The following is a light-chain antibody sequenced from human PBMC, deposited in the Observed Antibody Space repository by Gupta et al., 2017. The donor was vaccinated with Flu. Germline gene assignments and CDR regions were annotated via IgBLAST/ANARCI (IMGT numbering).Light chain of an antibody. Sequence: QSPSFLSASVGDRVTITCRASQGISSYLAWYQQKPGKAPKLLIYDASTLQSGVPSRFSGSGSGTEFTLTISSLQPEDFATYYCQQVNSYPLTFGQGTRLEIK. CDR1: QGISSY. V-gene: IGKV1-9*01. J-gene: IGKJ5*01. CDR2: DAS. CDR3: QQVNSYPLT.